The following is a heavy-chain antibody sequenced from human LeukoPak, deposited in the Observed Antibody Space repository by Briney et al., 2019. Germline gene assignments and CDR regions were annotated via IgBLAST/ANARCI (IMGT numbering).Heavy chain of an antibody. CDR1: GFTFSSYD. D-gene: IGHD1-26*01. Sequence: QPGGSLRLSCAASGFTFSSYDMNWVRQAPGKGLEWISYISDSGSRIYYADSVKGRFTISRDNAKNSLYLQMNSLRAEDTAVYYCARVRGSYFPVFDYWGQGTLVTVSS. V-gene: IGHV3-48*03. CDR3: ARVRGSYFPVFDY. CDR2: ISDSGSRI. J-gene: IGHJ4*02.